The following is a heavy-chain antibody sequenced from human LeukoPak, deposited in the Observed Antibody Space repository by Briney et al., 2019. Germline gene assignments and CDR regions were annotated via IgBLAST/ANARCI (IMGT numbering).Heavy chain of an antibody. Sequence: GGSLRLSCAASGFTFSTYGMHWVRQAPGKGLEWVTVIWHDGSHKDYADSVKGRFTISRDNAKNSVYLQMNSLRAEDTAVYYCARAIGKSEGYWGQGTLVTVSS. CDR3: ARAIGKSEGY. V-gene: IGHV3-33*01. J-gene: IGHJ4*02. D-gene: IGHD4-23*01. CDR1: GFTFSTYG. CDR2: IWHDGSHK.